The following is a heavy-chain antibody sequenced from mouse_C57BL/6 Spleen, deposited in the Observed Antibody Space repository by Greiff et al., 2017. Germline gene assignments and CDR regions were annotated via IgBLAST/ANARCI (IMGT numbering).Heavy chain of an antibody. CDR2: ISYDGSN. D-gene: IGHD1-1*01. Sequence: EVQLQESGPGLVKPSQSLSLTCSVTGYSITSGYYWNWIRQFPGNKLEWMGYISYDGSNNYNPSLKNRISITRYTSKNQFFLKLNSVTTEDTATYYCARGTTVPHFDYWGQGTTLTVSS. V-gene: IGHV3-6*01. CDR1: GYSITSGYY. CDR3: ARGTTVPHFDY. J-gene: IGHJ2*01.